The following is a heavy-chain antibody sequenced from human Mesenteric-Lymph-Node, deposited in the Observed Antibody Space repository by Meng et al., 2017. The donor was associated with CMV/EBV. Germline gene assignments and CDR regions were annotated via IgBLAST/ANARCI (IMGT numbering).Heavy chain of an antibody. CDR2: IDNNDGRSA. D-gene: IGHD1-14*01. Sequence: VQLVESGGGLVQPGGSLRLSWAVSGFTVRSYWMHWVREVPGKGLEWVSRIDNNDGRSASYADSVKGRFTISRDNAKNTLYLQMNTLRVEDTAVYYCVRGLAENLGWEMGYWGQGTLVTVSS. CDR1: GFTVRSYW. V-gene: IGHV3-74*01. CDR3: VRGLAENLGWEMGY. J-gene: IGHJ4*02.